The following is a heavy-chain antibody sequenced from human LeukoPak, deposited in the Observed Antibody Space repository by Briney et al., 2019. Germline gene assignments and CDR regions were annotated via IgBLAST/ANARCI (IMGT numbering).Heavy chain of an antibody. Sequence: ASVKVSCKASGYTFTSYYMHWVRQAPGQGLEWMGIINPSGGSTSYAQKFQGRVTMTRDTSTSTVYMELSSLRSEDTAVCYCAGVSVVATIWGAFDYWGQGTLVTVSS. CDR2: INPSGGST. J-gene: IGHJ4*02. D-gene: IGHD5-12*01. CDR3: AGVSVVATIWGAFDY. CDR1: GYTFTSYY. V-gene: IGHV1-46*01.